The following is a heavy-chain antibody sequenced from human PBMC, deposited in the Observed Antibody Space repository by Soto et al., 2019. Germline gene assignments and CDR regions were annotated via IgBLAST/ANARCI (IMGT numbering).Heavy chain of an antibody. Sequence: QVQLVQSGAEVKKPGASVKVSCKASGYTFTSYQMHWMRQAPRQGLEWMGLIYTSDGSATHAQKFQGRVTMTRDTSTSTVHMELSSLKSEDTAMDFCARLVNWKAVFDSWGQGTLVTVSS. CDR3: ARLVNWKAVFDS. V-gene: IGHV1-46*01. CDR2: IYTSDGSA. D-gene: IGHD1-1*01. J-gene: IGHJ5*01. CDR1: GYTFTSYQ.